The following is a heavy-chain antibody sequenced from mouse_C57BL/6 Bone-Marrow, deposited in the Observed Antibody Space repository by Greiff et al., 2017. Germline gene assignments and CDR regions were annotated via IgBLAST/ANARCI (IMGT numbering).Heavy chain of an antibody. Sequence: VQLQQSGAELVRPGASVKLSCTASGFNIKDDYMHWVKQRPEQGLEWIGWIDPENGDTEYASKFQGKATITADTSSNTAYLQLSSLTSEDTAVYYCTTREDYYGSSDWYFDVWGTGTTVTVSS. J-gene: IGHJ1*03. CDR1: GFNIKDDY. CDR2: IDPENGDT. CDR3: TTREDYYGSSDWYFDV. V-gene: IGHV14-4*01. D-gene: IGHD1-1*01.